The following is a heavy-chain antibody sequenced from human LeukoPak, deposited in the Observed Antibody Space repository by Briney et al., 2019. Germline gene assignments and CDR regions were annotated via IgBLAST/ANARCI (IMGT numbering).Heavy chain of an antibody. CDR1: GYTLTELS. D-gene: IGHD3-16*01. CDR2: FDPEDGET. V-gene: IGHV1-24*01. CDR3: ARTDNHILGRGYYYYYMDV. Sequence: ASVKVSCKVSGYTLTELSMHWVRQAPGKGLEWMGGFDPEDGETIYAQKFQGRVTITADESTSTAYMGLSSLRSEDTAVYYCARTDNHILGRGYYYYYMDVWGKGTTVTVSS. J-gene: IGHJ6*03.